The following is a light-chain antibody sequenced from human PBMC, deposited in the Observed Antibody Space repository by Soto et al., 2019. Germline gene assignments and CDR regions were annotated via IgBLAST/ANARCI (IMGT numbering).Light chain of an antibody. Sequence: EIVLTQSPATLSLSPGERATLSCRASQSVDSYLNWYQQRPGQAPRLLIYDVSKRATGIPVRFSGSGSGTDFTLTIRSLEPEHGALYYFQQRRNWTRTFGGGNKVEIK. V-gene: IGKV3-11*01. CDR1: QSVDSY. CDR3: QQRRNWTRT. J-gene: IGKJ4*01. CDR2: DVS.